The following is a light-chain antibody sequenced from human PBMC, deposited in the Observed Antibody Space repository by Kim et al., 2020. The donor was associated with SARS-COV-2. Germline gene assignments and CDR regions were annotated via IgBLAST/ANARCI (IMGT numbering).Light chain of an antibody. CDR3: AAWDDSLSGVV. CDR1: SSNTGSNY. CDR2: RNN. Sequence: QRVTISCSRSSSNTGSNYVYWYQQLPGTAPKLLIYRNNQRPSGVPDRFSGSKSGTSASLAISGLRSEDEADYYCAAWDDSLSGVVFGGGTQLTVL. J-gene: IGLJ2*01. V-gene: IGLV1-47*01.